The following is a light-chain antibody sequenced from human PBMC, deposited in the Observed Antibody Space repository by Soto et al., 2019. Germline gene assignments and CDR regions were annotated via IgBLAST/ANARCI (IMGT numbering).Light chain of an antibody. J-gene: IGLJ1*01. Sequence: QYSLTQPPSVPGAPGRRVTISCTGGSSNIGAGYDVHWYQQRPGTAPKLPIYGHTNRPSGAPDRFSGSKSGTSASLAITGLQAEDDADYYCQSHAGSLSTYVFGTGTKVTVL. CDR2: GHT. CDR1: SSNIGAGYD. V-gene: IGLV1-40*01. CDR3: QSHAGSLSTYV.